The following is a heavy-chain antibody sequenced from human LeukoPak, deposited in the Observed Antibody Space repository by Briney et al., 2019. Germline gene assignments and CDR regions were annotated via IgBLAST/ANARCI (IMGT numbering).Heavy chain of an antibody. V-gene: IGHV3-53*01. CDR1: GFTFSSYS. CDR3: ARDSYSSGADI. D-gene: IGHD6-19*01. J-gene: IGHJ3*02. Sequence: GGSLRLSCAASGFTFSSYSMNWVRQAPGKGLEWVSVIYSGGSTYYADSVKGRFTISRDNSKNTLYLQMNSLRAEDTAVYYCARDSYSSGADIWGQGTMATVSS. CDR2: IYSGGST.